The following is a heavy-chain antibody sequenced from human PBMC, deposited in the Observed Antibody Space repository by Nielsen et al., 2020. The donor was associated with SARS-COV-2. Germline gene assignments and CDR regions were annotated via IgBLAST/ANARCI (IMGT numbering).Heavy chain of an antibody. CDR3: ARARATIFGLVMSYGMDV. D-gene: IGHD3/OR15-3a*01. J-gene: IGHJ6*02. CDR1: GFTVSSNY. Sequence: GGSLRLSCAASGFTVSSNYMSWVRQAPGKGLEWVSVIYSGGSTYYADSVKGRFTISRDNSKNTLYLQMNSLRAEDTAVYYCARARATIFGLVMSYGMDVWGQGTTVAVSS. V-gene: IGHV3-66*01. CDR2: IYSGGST.